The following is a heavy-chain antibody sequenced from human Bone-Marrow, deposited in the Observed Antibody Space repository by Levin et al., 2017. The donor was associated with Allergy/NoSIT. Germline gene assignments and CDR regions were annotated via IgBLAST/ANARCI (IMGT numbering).Heavy chain of an antibody. J-gene: IGHJ4*02. Sequence: ASVKVSCKASGYTFTSYDINWVRQATGQGLEWMGWMNPNSGNTGYAQKFQGRVTMTRNTSISTAYMELSSLRSEDTAVYYCARGRRCSGGSCSMNYFDYWGQGTLVTVSS. CDR3: ARGRRCSGGSCSMNYFDY. CDR2: MNPNSGNT. D-gene: IGHD2-15*01. CDR1: GYTFTSYD. V-gene: IGHV1-8*01.